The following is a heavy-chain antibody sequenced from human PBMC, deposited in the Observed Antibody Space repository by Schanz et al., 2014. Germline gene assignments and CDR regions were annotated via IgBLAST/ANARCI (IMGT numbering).Heavy chain of an antibody. J-gene: IGHJ5*02. D-gene: IGHD2-15*01. CDR3: ARLGSPHCRTSNCHYDWFGP. V-gene: IGHV4-59*08. CDR1: GGSISTYY. Sequence: QMQLQGSGPGLVKPSETLSLTCAVSGGSISTYYWSWVRQPPGKGLEWLAYVYYTGSANYNPSLRSPPPIKGNPSKNQFPRRVSSVTAADTAVYYCARLGSPHCRTSNCHYDWFGPWDQGTLVTVSS. CDR2: VYYTGSA.